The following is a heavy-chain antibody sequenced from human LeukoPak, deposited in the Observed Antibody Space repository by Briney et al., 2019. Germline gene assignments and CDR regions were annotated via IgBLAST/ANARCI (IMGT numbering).Heavy chain of an antibody. CDR1: GFTFSSYW. CDR2: ISYDGSNK. D-gene: IGHD3-22*01. J-gene: IGHJ1*01. CDR3: ARAVTMIVVVIYPPPQH. Sequence: GGSLRLSCAASGFTFSSYWMSWVRQAPGKGLEWVAVISYDGSNKYYADSVKGRFTISRDNSKNTLYMQMDSLRPEDTAVYYCARAVTMIVVVIYPPPQHWGQGTLVTVSS. V-gene: IGHV3-30-3*01.